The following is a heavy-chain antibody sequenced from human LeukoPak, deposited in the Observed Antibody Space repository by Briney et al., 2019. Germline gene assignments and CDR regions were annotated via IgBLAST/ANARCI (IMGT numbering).Heavy chain of an antibody. CDR1: GFTFRSYA. D-gene: IGHD3-9*01. J-gene: IGHJ4*02. Sequence: GGSLRLSCAASGFTFRSYAMSWVRQAPGKGLEWVSAISGSGGSTYYADSVKGRFTISRDNSKNTLYLQMNSLRAEDTAVYYCAKASAYYDILSWGQGTLVTVSS. V-gene: IGHV3-23*01. CDR3: AKASAYYDILS. CDR2: ISGSGGST.